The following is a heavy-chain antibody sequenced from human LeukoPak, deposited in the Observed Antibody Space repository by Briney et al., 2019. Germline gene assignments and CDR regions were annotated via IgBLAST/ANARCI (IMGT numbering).Heavy chain of an antibody. V-gene: IGHV3-9*01. CDR1: GFTFDDYA. J-gene: IGHJ4*02. CDR3: AKDAFRIAAAGTAPFDY. CDR2: ISWNSGSI. Sequence: GGSLRLSCAASGFTFDDYAMHWVRQAPGKGLEWVSGISWNSGSIGYADSVKGRFTISRDNAKNSLYLQMNSLRAEDTALYYCAKDAFRIAAAGTAPFDYWGQGTLVTVSS. D-gene: IGHD6-13*01.